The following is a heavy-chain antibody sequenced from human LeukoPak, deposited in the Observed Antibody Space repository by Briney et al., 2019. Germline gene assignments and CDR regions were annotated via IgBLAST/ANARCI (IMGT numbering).Heavy chain of an antibody. D-gene: IGHD5-18*01. V-gene: IGHV3-23*01. J-gene: IGHJ4*02. CDR2: ISGSGGST. Sequence: GRSLRLSCAASGFTFSSYAMSWVRQAPGKGLEWVSAISGSGGSTYYADSVKGRFTISRDNSKNTLYLQMNSLRAEDTAVYYCAKEGSIQLWIRGFDYWGQGTLVTVSS. CDR1: GFTFSSYA. CDR3: AKEGSIQLWIRGFDY.